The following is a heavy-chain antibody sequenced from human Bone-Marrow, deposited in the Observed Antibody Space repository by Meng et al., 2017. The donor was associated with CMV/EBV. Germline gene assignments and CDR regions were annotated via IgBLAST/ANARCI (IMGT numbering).Heavy chain of an antibody. D-gene: IGHD2-2*01. V-gene: IGHV3-74*01. CDR3: VRPYCDSTTCYPYFDY. CDR2: INNDGSIT. CDR1: GFSFSDYW. J-gene: IGHJ4*02. Sequence: SCAASGFSFSDYWMHWVRQAPGKGLLWVSRINNDGSITSHADSVKGRFTISRDNAKNRLYLEMNSLRADDTAVYYCVRPYCDSTTCYPYFDYWGQGTLFTVSS.